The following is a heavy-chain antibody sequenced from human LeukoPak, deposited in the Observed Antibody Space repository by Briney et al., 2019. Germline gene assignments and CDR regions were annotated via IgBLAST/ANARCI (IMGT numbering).Heavy chain of an antibody. CDR2: SSAYT. Sequence: GASVTVSCKASGYTFTSFGISWVRQAPGQGLEWMGWSSAYTNYAQKFQGRVTMTTDTSTSTAYMEVRSLRSDDTAVYYCTRDLGVDTTMIFFDYWGQGSLVTVSS. J-gene: IGHJ4*02. CDR3: TRDLGVDTTMIFFDY. CDR1: GYTFTSFG. D-gene: IGHD5-18*01. V-gene: IGHV1-18*01.